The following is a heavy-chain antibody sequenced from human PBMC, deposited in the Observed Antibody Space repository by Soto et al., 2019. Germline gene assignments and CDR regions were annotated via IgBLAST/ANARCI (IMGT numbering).Heavy chain of an antibody. V-gene: IGHV1-8*01. J-gene: IGHJ6*03. CDR1: GYTFTSYD. Sequence: QVPLVQSGAEVKKPGASVKVSCKASGYTFTSYDINWVRQATGQGLEWMGWMNPNSGNTGYAQKFQGRVTMTRNTSISTAYMELSSLRSEDTAVYYCARGNDYGDYYYYYMDVWGKGTTVTVSS. CDR2: MNPNSGNT. CDR3: ARGNDYGDYYYYYMDV. D-gene: IGHD4-17*01.